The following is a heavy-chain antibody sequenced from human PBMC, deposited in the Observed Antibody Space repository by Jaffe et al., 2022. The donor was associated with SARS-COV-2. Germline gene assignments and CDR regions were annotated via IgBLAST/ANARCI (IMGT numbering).Heavy chain of an antibody. CDR3: ARDSHVSSGGSDY. V-gene: IGHV3-7*01. CDR2: IKHDGSGK. J-gene: IGHJ4*02. Sequence: EVQLVESGGGLVQSGGSLRLSCAASGFTFSSYWMSWVRQAPGKGLEWVANIKHDGSGKYYVGSVKGRFTISRDNANNSLYLQMHSLGAEDTALYYCARDSHVSSGGSDYWGQGTLVTVSS. D-gene: IGHD2-15*01. CDR1: GFTFSSYW.